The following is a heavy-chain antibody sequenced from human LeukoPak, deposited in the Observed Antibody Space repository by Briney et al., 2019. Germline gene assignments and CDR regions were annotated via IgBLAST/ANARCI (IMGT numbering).Heavy chain of an antibody. J-gene: IGHJ4*02. CDR2: ISGSGGST. V-gene: IGHV3-23*01. CDR3: AKQYSTSTSPPFDY. CDR1: GFTFSNYA. D-gene: IGHD6-6*01. Sequence: GGSLRLSCAASGFTFSNYAMSWVRQAPGKGPEWVSHISGSGGSTYYADSVNGRLTISRDNSKNTLYLQMNSLRAEDTAVYYCAKQYSTSTSPPFDYWGQGTLVTVSS.